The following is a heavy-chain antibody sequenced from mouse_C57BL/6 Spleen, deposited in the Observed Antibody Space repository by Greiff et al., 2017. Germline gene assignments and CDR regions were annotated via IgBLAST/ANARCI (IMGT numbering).Heavy chain of an antibody. J-gene: IGHJ4*01. CDR2: ILPGSGST. D-gene: IGHD1-1*01. Sequence: VKLMESGAELMKPGASVKLSCKATGYTFTGYWIEWVKQRPGHGLEWIGEILPGSGSTNYNGKFKGKATFTADTSSNTAYMQLSSLTTEDSAIYDCARGYYYGPMDDWGKGTSVTVSS. CDR1: GYTFTGYW. CDR3: ARGYYYGPMDD. V-gene: IGHV1-9*01.